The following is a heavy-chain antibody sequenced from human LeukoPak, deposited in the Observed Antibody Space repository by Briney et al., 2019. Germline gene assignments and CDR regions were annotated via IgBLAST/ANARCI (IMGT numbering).Heavy chain of an antibody. CDR1: GNTFSRYY. D-gene: IGHD1-14*01. V-gene: IGHV1-46*01. CDR2: ITPTTGGA. CDR3: ATSDSTTGNWFDP. J-gene: IGHJ5*02. Sequence: ASMKVSCKASGNTFSRYYFHWVRQAPGQGLDWMGIITPTTGGANYAQKFQGRVAMTRDTSTSTVYMELSSLTSGDTAVYYCATSDSTTGNWFDPWGQGTRVSVSS.